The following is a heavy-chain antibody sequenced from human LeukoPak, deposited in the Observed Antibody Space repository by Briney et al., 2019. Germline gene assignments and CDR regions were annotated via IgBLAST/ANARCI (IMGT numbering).Heavy chain of an antibody. CDR2: ISSGGSTI. V-gene: IGHV3-48*03. Sequence: GGPLRLSCAASGFTFSNYEMNWVRQAPGKGLEWVSYISSGGSTIYYADSVKCRFTISRDNAKNSPFLQMNSLRAEDTAVYYCARVPYYYDSSGYYNYAFDIWGQGTMVTVSS. J-gene: IGHJ3*02. D-gene: IGHD3-22*01. CDR3: ARVPYYYDSSGYYNYAFDI. CDR1: GFTFSNYE.